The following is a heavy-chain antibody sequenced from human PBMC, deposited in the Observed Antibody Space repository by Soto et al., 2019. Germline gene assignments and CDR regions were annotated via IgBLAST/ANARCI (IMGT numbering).Heavy chain of an antibody. J-gene: IGHJ4*02. CDR3: ARRGPGTYFDY. CDR1: GGSISSYY. CDR2: IYNSGIT. D-gene: IGHD3-10*01. Sequence: SETLSLTCTVSGGSISSYYWSWIRQPPGKGLEWIGYIYNSGITNYNPSLKSRVTISVDTSKNQFSLKLSSVTAADTAAYYCARRGPGTYFDYWGQGTLVTVSS. V-gene: IGHV4-59*01.